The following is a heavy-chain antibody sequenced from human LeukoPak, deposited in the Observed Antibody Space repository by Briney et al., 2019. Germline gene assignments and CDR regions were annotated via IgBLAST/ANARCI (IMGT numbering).Heavy chain of an antibody. J-gene: IGHJ5*02. V-gene: IGHV4-4*07. CDR3: ARDWDLWFGESYNWFDP. Sequence: HPSETLSLTCTVSGGSLSNYYWSWIRQPAGKGLEWIGRIYTSGRTNYNPSLKSRVTMSVDTSKNQFSLKLSSVTAADTAVYYCARDWDLWFGESYNWFDPWGQGTLVTVSS. CDR2: IYTSGRT. D-gene: IGHD3-10*01. CDR1: GGSLSNYY.